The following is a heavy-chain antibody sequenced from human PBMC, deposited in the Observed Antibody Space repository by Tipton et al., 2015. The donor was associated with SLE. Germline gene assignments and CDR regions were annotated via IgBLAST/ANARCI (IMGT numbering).Heavy chain of an antibody. V-gene: IGHV5-51*03. CDR2: IYPGDSDT. D-gene: IGHD6-13*01. Sequence: QSGPEVKKPGESLKISCKGSGYSFTSYWIGWVRQMPGKGLEWMGIIYPGDSDTRYSPSFQGQVTISADKSISTAYLQWSSLKASDTAMYYCASTPPGGSSWFAEYFLHWGQGTLVTVSS. CDR1: GYSFTSYW. J-gene: IGHJ1*01. CDR3: ASTPPGGSSWFAEYFLH.